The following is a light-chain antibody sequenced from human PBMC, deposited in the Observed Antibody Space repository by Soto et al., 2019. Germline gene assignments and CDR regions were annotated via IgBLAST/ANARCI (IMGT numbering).Light chain of an antibody. CDR2: GAS. CDR3: QQYGSSRWT. CDR1: QSVSSSY. V-gene: IGKV3-20*01. J-gene: IGKJ1*01. Sequence: DILLTQSPGTLSLSPGERATPSCMASQSVSSSYLAWYHQKPGQSPRLLIYGASIRATGIPDRFSGSGSGTDSTLTISRLEPEDFEVYYCQQYGSSRWTFGQGTTVDIK.